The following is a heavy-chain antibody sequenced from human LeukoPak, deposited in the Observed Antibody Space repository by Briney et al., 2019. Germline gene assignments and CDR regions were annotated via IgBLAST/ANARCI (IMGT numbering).Heavy chain of an antibody. CDR3: ATYGMFVSATDF. V-gene: IGHV3-11*04. D-gene: IGHD2-15*01. J-gene: IGHJ4*02. CDR2: ISSSGRTI. Sequence: GGSLRLSCAASGFTFSDYYMSWIRQAPGKGLEWVSYISSSGRTIYYGDSVKGRFTISRDNTKNSLYLQMNGLRDEDTAVYYCATYGMFVSATDFWGQGTLVTVSS. CDR1: GFTFSDYY.